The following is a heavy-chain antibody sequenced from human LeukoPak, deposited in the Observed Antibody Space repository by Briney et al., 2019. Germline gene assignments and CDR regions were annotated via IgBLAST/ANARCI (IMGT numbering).Heavy chain of an antibody. J-gene: IGHJ5*02. D-gene: IGHD3-3*01. V-gene: IGHV4-39*07. CDR2: IYYSGST. CDR1: GGSISSSSYY. Sequence: SETLSLTCTVSGGSISSSSYYWGWLRQPPGKGLEWIGSIYYSGSTYHNPSLKSRVTISVDTSKNQFSLKLSSVTAADTAVYYCARDLYDFWSGSNWFDPWGQGTLVTVSS. CDR3: ARDLYDFWSGSNWFDP.